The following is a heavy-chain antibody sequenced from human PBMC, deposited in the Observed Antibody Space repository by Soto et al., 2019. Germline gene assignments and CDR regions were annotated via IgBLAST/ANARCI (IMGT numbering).Heavy chain of an antibody. CDR3: AKERSSGWSFDY. V-gene: IGHV3-23*01. D-gene: IGHD6-19*01. CDR2: ISDSGDRT. Sequence: QPGGSLRLSCAASGFTFSNYAMSWVRQAPGKGLEWVSGISDSGDRTYYADSVKGRFTVSRDNSKNTLYLQMNSLRAEDTAVFYCAKERSSGWSFDYWGQGTLVTVSS. J-gene: IGHJ4*02. CDR1: GFTFSNYA.